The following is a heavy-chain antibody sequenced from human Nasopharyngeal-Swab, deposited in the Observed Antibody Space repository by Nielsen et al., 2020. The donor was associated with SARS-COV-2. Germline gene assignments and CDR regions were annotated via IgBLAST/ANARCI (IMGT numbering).Heavy chain of an antibody. V-gene: IGHV1-2*02. J-gene: IGHJ6*02. CDR1: GYTFTGYY. D-gene: IGHD1-26*01. CDR2: INPNSGGT. CDR3: ARVGATLFYYYGMDV. Sequence: ASVKVSCKASGYTFTGYYMHWVRQAPGQGLEWMGWINPNSGGTNYAQKLQGRVTMTTDTSTSTAYMELRSLRSDDTAVYYCARVGATLFYYYGMDVWGQGTTVTVSS.